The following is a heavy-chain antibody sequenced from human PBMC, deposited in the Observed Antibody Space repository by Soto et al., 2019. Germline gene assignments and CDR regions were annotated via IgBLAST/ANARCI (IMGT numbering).Heavy chain of an antibody. Sequence: PSETLSLTCTVSGGSISSSSYYWGWIRQPPGKGLEWIGSIYYSGSTYHNPSLKSRVTISVDTSKNQFSLKLSSVTAADTAVYYCARLRWAQFPYFDYWGQGTLVTVS. V-gene: IGHV4-39*01. CDR1: GGSISSSSYY. D-gene: IGHD2-21*01. J-gene: IGHJ4*02. CDR2: IYYSGST. CDR3: ARLRWAQFPYFDY.